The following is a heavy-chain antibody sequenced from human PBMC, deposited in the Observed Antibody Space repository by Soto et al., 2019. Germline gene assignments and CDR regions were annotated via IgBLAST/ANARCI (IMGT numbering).Heavy chain of an antibody. CDR3: AKGRASGSVSYIDYYYYMYV. J-gene: IGHJ6*03. D-gene: IGHD3-10*01. Sequence: GGSLRLSCAASGFTFSSYAMSWVRQAPGKGLEWVSAISGSGGSTYYADSVKGRLTISRDNSKNTPYLQMNRLRAAATAVYYCAKGRASGSVSYIDYYYYMYVWGKGTTVTVSS. V-gene: IGHV3-23*01. CDR1: GFTFSSYA. CDR2: ISGSGGST.